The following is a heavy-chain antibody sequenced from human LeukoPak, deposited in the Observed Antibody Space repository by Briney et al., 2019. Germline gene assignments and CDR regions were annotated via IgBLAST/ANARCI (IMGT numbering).Heavy chain of an antibody. CDR1: GYSFTNYG. CDR2: IYPGDPDT. D-gene: IGHD5-18*01. CDR3: ARPNSYADSFDY. J-gene: IGHJ4*02. V-gene: IGHV5-51*01. Sequence: GESLKISCKGSGYSFTNYGIGWVRQMPGKGLEWMGIIYPGDPDTRYSPSFQGQVTISADKSISTAYLQWSSLKASDTAMYYCARPNSYADSFDYWGQGTLVTVSS.